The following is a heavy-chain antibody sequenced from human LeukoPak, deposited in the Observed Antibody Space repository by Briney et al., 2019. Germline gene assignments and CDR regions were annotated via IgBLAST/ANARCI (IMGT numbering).Heavy chain of an antibody. J-gene: IGHJ4*02. CDR3: AREGVAGPIDY. D-gene: IGHD6-19*01. CDR2: IIPILGIA. CDR1: GGTFSSYA. Sequence: GSSVKVSCKASGGTFSSYAISWVRQAPGQGLEWMGRIIPILGIANYAQKFQGRVTITADKSTSTAYMELSSLRSEDTAVYYCAREGVAGPIDYWGQGTQVTVSS. V-gene: IGHV1-69*04.